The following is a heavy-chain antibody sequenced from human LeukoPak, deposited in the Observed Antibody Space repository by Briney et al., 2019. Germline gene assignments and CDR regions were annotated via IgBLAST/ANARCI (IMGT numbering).Heavy chain of an antibody. CDR1: GDSVSINSSA. J-gene: IGHJ4*02. Sequence: SQTLSLTCAISGDSVSINSSAWSWIRQSPSRGLEWLGTTYDRCKWYNDYAVSMKSRITINPDTSKNQFSQQLNSVTPEDTAVYYCARNRLWSISFDYWGQGTLVTVSS. D-gene: IGHD5-18*01. V-gene: IGHV6-1*01. CDR3: ARNRLWSISFDY. CDR2: TYDRCKWYN.